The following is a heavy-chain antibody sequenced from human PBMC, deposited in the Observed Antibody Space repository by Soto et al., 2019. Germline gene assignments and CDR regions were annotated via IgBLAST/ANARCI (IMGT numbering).Heavy chain of an antibody. Sequence: SETLSLTCTVSGGSISSYYWSWIRQPPGKGLEWIGYIYYSGSTNYNPSLKSRVTISVDTSKNQFSLKLSSVTAADTAVYYCASLKRDEYSSSAKSCSGMDVWGQGTAVTVSS. V-gene: IGHV4-59*01. CDR2: IYYSGST. D-gene: IGHD6-6*01. J-gene: IGHJ6*02. CDR1: GGSISSYY. CDR3: ASLKRDEYSSSAKSCSGMDV.